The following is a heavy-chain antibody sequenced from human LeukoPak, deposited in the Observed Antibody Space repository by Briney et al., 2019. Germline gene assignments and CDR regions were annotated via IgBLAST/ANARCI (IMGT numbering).Heavy chain of an antibody. Sequence: KPSETLSLTCAVYGGSFSGYYWSWIRQPPGKGLEWIGEINHSGSTNYNPSLKSRVTISVDTSKNQFSLKLSSVTAADTAVYYCARHHAYDYVWGSYPRGAFDIWGQGTMVTVSS. V-gene: IGHV4-34*01. J-gene: IGHJ3*02. CDR3: ARHHAYDYVWGSYPRGAFDI. CDR2: INHSGST. CDR1: GGSFSGYY. D-gene: IGHD3-16*01.